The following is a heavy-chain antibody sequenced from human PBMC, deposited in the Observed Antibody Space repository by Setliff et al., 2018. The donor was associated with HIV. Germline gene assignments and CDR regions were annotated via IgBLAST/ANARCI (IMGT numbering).Heavy chain of an antibody. CDR2: IYYTGGT. J-gene: IGHJ5*02. CDR3: ARGRAEYVAVAVMGSWFDP. D-gene: IGHD6-19*01. Sequence: SETLSLTCTVSGGSMSSYYWSWIRQPPGKGLEWIGSIYYTGGTDYNPSLMSRVTISLDTPKNQFSLKLNSVIAADTAVYYCARGRAEYVAVAVMGSWFDPWGQGTLVTVSS. CDR1: GGSMSSYY. V-gene: IGHV4-59*01.